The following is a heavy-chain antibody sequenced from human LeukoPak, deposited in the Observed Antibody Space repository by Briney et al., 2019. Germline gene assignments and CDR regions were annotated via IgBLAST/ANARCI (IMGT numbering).Heavy chain of an antibody. CDR2: IYTIGGT. Sequence: PSETLSLTCTVSGGSISSYYWSWIRQPAGKGLEWIGRIYTIGGTNYNPSLKSRVTMSVDTSKSQFSLKLSSVTAADTAVYYCARDRPIDFWSGYSLDYWGQGTLVTVSS. J-gene: IGHJ4*02. V-gene: IGHV4-4*07. CDR1: GGSISSYY. CDR3: ARDRPIDFWSGYSLDY. D-gene: IGHD3-3*01.